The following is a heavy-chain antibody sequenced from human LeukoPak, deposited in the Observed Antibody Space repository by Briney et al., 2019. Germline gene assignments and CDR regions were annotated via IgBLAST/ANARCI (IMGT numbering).Heavy chain of an antibody. D-gene: IGHD6-6*01. CDR1: GYTFPSYF. CDR3: ARTAARRFDY. Sequence: ASVKVSCKASGYTFPSYFMHWVRQAPGQGLEWMGMINPTGGSTTYAQKFQGRVTMTRDTSTSTVYMELSSLRSDDTAVYYCARTAARRFDYWGQGTLVTVSS. V-gene: IGHV1-46*01. J-gene: IGHJ4*02. CDR2: INPTGGST.